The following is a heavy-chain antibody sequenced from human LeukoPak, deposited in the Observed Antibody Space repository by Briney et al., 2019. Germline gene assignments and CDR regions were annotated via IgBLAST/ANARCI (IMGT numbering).Heavy chain of an antibody. J-gene: IGHJ4*02. CDR2: IYYSGST. Sequence: SETLSLTCTVSGDSISTSSCYWGSIRQPPGKGLEWLGSIYYSGSTYYNPSLKSRVTISVDTSKNQFSLNLYSVTAADTAVFYCARSYFYDNRQIDYWGQGTLVTVSS. V-gene: IGHV4-39*01. CDR1: GDSISTSSCY. CDR3: ARSYFYDNRQIDY. D-gene: IGHD3-22*01.